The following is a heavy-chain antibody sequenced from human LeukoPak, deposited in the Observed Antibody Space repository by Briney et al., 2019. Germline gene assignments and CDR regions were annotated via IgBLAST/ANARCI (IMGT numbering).Heavy chain of an antibody. CDR2: ITSRGSTI. Sequence: GGSLRLSCAASGFSFDDYAMNWVRQAPGKGLEWVSYITSRGSTIYYADSVKGRFTMSRDNAKNSLYLQMNSLRAEDTAVYYCATSSAYYYFDFDYWGQGTLVTVSS. J-gene: IGHJ4*02. D-gene: IGHD3-22*01. CDR3: ATSSAYYYFDFDY. CDR1: GFSFDDYA. V-gene: IGHV3-48*03.